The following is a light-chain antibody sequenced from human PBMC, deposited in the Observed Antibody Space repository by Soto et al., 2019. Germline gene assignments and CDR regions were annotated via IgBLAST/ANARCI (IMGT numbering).Light chain of an antibody. Sequence: EIVLTQSPATLSLSPGERATLSCRASQRVSNYLAWYQQKPGQAPRLLIYGASNRAPGIPARFSGSGSGTDFTLTISSLEPEDFAVYYCQQRTNWPPYTFGQGTKLEIK. CDR1: QRVSNY. CDR3: QQRTNWPPYT. J-gene: IGKJ2*01. CDR2: GAS. V-gene: IGKV3-11*01.